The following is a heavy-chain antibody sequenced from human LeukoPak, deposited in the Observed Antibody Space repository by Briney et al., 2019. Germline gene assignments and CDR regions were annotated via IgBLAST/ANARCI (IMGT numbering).Heavy chain of an antibody. J-gene: IGHJ4*02. V-gene: IGHV3-20*04. CDR3: ARVGGSGYYNYFDY. D-gene: IGHD3-22*01. CDR1: GFTFDDYG. CDR2: INWNGGST. Sequence: PGGSLRLSCAASGFTFDDYGMSWVRQAPGKGLEWVSSINWNGGSTGYADSVKGRFTISRDNANNSLYLQMNSLRAEDTALYYCARVGGSGYYNYFDYWGQGTLVSVSS.